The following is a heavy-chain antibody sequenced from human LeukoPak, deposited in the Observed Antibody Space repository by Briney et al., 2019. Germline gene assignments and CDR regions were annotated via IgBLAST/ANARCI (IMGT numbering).Heavy chain of an antibody. CDR2: ISYDGSNK. J-gene: IGHJ4*02. D-gene: IGHD2-2*01. V-gene: IGHV3-30*18. Sequence: GGSLRLSCAASGFTFSSYGMHWVRQAPGKGLEWVVVISYDGSNKYYADSVKGRFTISRDNSKNTLYLQMNSLRAEDTAVYYCAKGGVVVPAAILDYWGQGTLVTVSS. CDR1: GFTFSSYG. CDR3: AKGGVVVPAAILDY.